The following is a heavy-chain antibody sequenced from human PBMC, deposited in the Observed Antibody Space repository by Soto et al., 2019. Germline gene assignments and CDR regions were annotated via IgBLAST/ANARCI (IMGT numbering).Heavy chain of an antibody. J-gene: IGHJ4*02. V-gene: IGHV3-30*03. CDR1: GFTFSSYG. Sequence: GGSLRLSCAASGFTFSSYGMHWVRQAPGKGLEWVAVISYDGSNKYYADSVKGRFTISRDNSKNTLYLQMNSLRAEDTAVYYCARDPRVERITMVRGVPRAYYFDYWGQGTLVTVSS. D-gene: IGHD3-10*01. CDR3: ARDPRVERITMVRGVPRAYYFDY. CDR2: ISYDGSNK.